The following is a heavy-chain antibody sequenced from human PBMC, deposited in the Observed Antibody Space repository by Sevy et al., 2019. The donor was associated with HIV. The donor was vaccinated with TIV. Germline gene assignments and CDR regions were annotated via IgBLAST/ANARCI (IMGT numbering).Heavy chain of an antibody. CDR1: GFTFTSSA. D-gene: IGHD6-13*01. CDR3: AADLRLGIAPAGTYYYYGMDV. V-gene: IGHV1-58*01. Sequence: ASVKVSCKASGFTFTSSAVQWVRQARGQRLEWIGWIVVGSGNTNYAQKFQERVTITRDMSTSTAYMELSSLRSEDTAVYYCAADLRLGIAPAGTYYYYGMDVWGQGTTVTVSS. CDR2: IVVGSGNT. J-gene: IGHJ6*02.